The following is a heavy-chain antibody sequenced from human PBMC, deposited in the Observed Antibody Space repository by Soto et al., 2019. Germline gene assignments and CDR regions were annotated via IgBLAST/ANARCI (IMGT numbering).Heavy chain of an antibody. Sequence: QVQLVQSGAEVKKPGSSVKVSCKASGGTFSSYAISWVRQAPGQGLEWMGGIIPIFGTANYAQKFQGRVTITADESTSTAYIELSSLRSEDTAVYYCATVTTSGVHYYYGMDVWGQGTTVTVSS. CDR3: ATVTTSGVHYYYGMDV. CDR1: GGTFSSYA. J-gene: IGHJ6*02. D-gene: IGHD4-17*01. CDR2: IIPIFGTA. V-gene: IGHV1-69*01.